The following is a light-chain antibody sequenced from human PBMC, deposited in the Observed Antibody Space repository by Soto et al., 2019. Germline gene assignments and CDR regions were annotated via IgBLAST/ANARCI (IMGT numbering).Light chain of an antibody. Sequence: QSALTQPASVSGSPGQSITISCTGTSSDVGGYDYVSWYQQHPGKSPKFMIYEVTNRPPGVSHRFSGSKSGNTASLTISGLQAEDEADYYCSSYTTTSTYVFGTVTKLTVL. J-gene: IGLJ1*01. CDR1: SSDVGGYDY. V-gene: IGLV2-14*01. CDR3: SSYTTTSTYV. CDR2: EVT.